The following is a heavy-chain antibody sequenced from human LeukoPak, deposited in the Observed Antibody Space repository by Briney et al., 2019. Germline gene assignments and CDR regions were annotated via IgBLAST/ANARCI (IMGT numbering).Heavy chain of an antibody. CDR1: GCTFSSYE. J-gene: IGHJ4*02. CDR2: ISSSGSTI. D-gene: IGHD2-15*01. V-gene: IGHV3-48*03. Sequence: GGSLRLSCAASGCTFSSYEMNWVRQAPGKGLEWVSYISSSGSTIYYADSVKGRFTISRDNAKNSLYLQMNSLRAEDTAVYYCVQESSSLLRSYFDYWGQGTLVTVSS. CDR3: VQESSSLLRSYFDY.